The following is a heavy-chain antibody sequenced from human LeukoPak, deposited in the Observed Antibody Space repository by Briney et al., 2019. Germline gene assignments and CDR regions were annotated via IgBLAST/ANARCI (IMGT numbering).Heavy chain of an antibody. Sequence: SETLSLTCTVSGGSISSSSYYWGWIRQPPGKGLEWIGSIYYTGSTYYNPSLKSRVTISVDTSKNQFSLKLSSVTAADTAVYYCARKSYEKFDILTGDWKYYFDYWGQGTLVTVSS. J-gene: IGHJ4*02. D-gene: IGHD3-9*01. CDR3: ARKSYEKFDILTGDWKYYFDY. CDR1: GGSISSSSYY. CDR2: IYYTGST. V-gene: IGHV4-39*01.